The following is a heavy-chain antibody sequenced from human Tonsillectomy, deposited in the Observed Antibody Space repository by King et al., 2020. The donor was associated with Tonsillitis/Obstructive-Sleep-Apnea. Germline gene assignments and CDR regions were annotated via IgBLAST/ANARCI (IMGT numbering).Heavy chain of an antibody. CDR2: IKSKIDTWVA. V-gene: IGHV3-15*01. Sequence: VQLVESGVGLVKPGGSLRLSCAASVLIFTDAWMCWVRQAPGKGVEWVGRIKSKIDTWVAEYAAPVEGRVTISRDDSKNTVYLQMNSLKIEDQGMYYCTTEIVCSGTSCPGRAFDIWGQGTMVTVSS. CDR3: TTEIVCSGTSCPGRAFDI. D-gene: IGHD2-2*01. J-gene: IGHJ3*02. CDR1: VLIFTDAW.